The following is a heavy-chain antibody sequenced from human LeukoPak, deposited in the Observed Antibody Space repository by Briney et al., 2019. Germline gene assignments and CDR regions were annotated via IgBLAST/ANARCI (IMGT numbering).Heavy chain of an antibody. CDR2: ISAYNGNT. V-gene: IGHV1-18*01. D-gene: IGHD2-15*01. J-gene: IGHJ4*02. CDR1: GYSFTTYG. Sequence: ASVKVSCRASGYSFTTYGINWVRQAPGQGLEWMGWISAYNGNTNYAQKLQGRVTMTTDTSTSTAYMELRSLRSDDTAVYYCAREDGYCSGGSCYSNWGQETLVTVSS. CDR3: AREDGYCSGGSCYSN.